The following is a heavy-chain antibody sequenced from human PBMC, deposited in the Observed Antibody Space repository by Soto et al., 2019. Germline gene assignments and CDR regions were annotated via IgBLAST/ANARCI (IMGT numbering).Heavy chain of an antibody. Sequence: QVQLQQWGAGLLKPSETLSLTCAVYGGSFSGYYWSWIRQPPGKGLEWIGEINHSGSTNYNPSLKRRVTISVDTSKNQFSLKLSSVTAADTAVYYCARGAGPIAAAGNWFDPWGQGTLVTVS. CDR2: INHSGST. V-gene: IGHV4-34*01. J-gene: IGHJ5*02. CDR1: GGSFSGYY. CDR3: ARGAGPIAAAGNWFDP. D-gene: IGHD6-13*01.